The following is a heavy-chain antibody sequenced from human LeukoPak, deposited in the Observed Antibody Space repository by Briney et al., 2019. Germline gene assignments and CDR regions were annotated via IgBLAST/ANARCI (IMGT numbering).Heavy chain of an antibody. J-gene: IGHJ6*02. Sequence: GGSLRLSCAASGFTFSTYSMTWVRQAPGKGLQWVSVIYSGGGTYYADSVKGRFTISRDNSKNTLHLQMNSLRPEDKAVYYCARDLEKYYDFWSGYYYYGMDVWGQGTTVTVSS. V-gene: IGHV3-53*05. CDR2: IYSGGGT. CDR3: ARDLEKYYDFWSGYYYYGMDV. D-gene: IGHD3-3*01. CDR1: GFTFSTYS.